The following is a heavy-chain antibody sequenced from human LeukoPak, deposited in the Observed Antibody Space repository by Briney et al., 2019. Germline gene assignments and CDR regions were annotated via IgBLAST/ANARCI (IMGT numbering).Heavy chain of an antibody. J-gene: IGHJ6*02. CDR1: GFTFSSYG. V-gene: IGHV3-30*18. CDR2: IPYDGSNR. D-gene: IGHD2-2*01. CDR3: AKRGPSDYFYGMDV. Sequence: GGSLRLSCAASGFTFSSYGMHWVRQAPGKGLEWVAVIPYDGSNRYYADSVKGRFIISRDNSKNTLYLQMNSLRAEDTAVYYCAKRGPSDYFYGMDVWGQGTTVTVSS.